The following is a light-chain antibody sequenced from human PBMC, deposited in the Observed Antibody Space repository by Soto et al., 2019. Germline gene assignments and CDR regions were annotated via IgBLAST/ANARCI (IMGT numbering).Light chain of an antibody. CDR3: CSYTNGATYV. J-gene: IGLJ1*01. Sequence: QSALIQPPSVSGSPGQSVTISCTGPSSDVGNYAYVSWYQQHPGTVPKPMIHSVNTQPSGVPDRISGSRSGNTASMTISGLQAEDEADYYYCSYTNGATYVFGTGTKLTVL. CDR1: SSDVGNYAY. V-gene: IGLV2-11*01. CDR2: SVN.